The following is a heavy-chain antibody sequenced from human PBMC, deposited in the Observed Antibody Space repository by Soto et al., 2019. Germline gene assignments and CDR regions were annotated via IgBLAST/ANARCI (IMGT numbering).Heavy chain of an antibody. V-gene: IGHV1-18*01. CDR2: ISAYNGNT. Sequence: QVHLVQSRAEVKKPGASVQVSCKASGYTFTTYGIAWVRQAPGQGLEWMGWISAYNGNTNYAQKLQGRVTMTTDTSTSTAYMELRSLRSDDTAVYYCATTTASLGFDPWGQGTLVTVSS. CDR3: ATTTASLGFDP. CDR1: GYTFTTYG. J-gene: IGHJ5*02. D-gene: IGHD4-17*01.